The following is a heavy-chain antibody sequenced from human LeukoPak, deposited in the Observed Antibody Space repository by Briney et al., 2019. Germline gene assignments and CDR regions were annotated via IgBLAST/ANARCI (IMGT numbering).Heavy chain of an antibody. Sequence: SETLSLTCAVYGGSFHGYYWSWIRQPPGKVLEWIGEINHSGSTNYNPSLKSRVTISVDTSKNQFSLRLSSVTAADTAVYYCAREISPADSSSAFDYWGQGTLVTVSS. CDR2: INHSGST. CDR3: AREISPADSSSAFDY. J-gene: IGHJ4*02. CDR1: GGSFHGYY. D-gene: IGHD6-6*01. V-gene: IGHV4-34*01.